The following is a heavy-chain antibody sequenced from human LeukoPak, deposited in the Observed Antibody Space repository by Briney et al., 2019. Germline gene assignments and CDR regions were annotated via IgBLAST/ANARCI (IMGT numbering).Heavy chain of an antibody. CDR3: ASRPRKGAFDI. D-gene: IGHD6-6*01. CDR1: GGSISSSSYY. V-gene: IGHV4-39*01. Sequence: SETLSLTCTVSGGSISSSSYYWGWIRQPPGKGLEWIGSIYYSGSTYYNPSLKSRVNIYVHTPKNQFSLNLISVTAADAAVYYCASRPRKGAFDIWGEGAMVTVSS. CDR2: IYYSGST. J-gene: IGHJ3*02.